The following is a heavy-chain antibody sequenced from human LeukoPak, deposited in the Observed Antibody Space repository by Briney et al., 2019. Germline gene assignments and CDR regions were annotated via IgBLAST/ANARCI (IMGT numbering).Heavy chain of an antibody. CDR1: GFTFSSYA. J-gene: IGHJ4*02. V-gene: IGHV3-23*01. Sequence: GGSLRLSCAASGFTFSSYAMSWVRQAPGKGLEWVSAISGGGGSTFYADSVKGRFTISRDNSKNTLYLQMNGLRAEDTALYYCAKEYNDFWSGYNYFDYWGQGTLVTVSS. CDR3: AKEYNDFWSGYNYFDY. D-gene: IGHD3-3*01. CDR2: ISGGGGST.